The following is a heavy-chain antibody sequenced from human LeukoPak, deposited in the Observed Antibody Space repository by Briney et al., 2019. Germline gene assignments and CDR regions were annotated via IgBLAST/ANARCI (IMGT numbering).Heavy chain of an antibody. D-gene: IGHD3-9*01. CDR2: IIRIFDTT. CDR1: GGTFSSYA. Sequence: SVKVSCKASGGTFSSYAISWVRQAPRQGLEWMGGIIRIFDTTNYAQKFQGRVTITADESTSTAYMELSSLRSEDTAVYYCARDGLQGYDILAGYYKNWFDPWGQGTLVTVSS. J-gene: IGHJ5*02. V-gene: IGHV1-69*13. CDR3: ARDGLQGYDILAGYYKNWFDP.